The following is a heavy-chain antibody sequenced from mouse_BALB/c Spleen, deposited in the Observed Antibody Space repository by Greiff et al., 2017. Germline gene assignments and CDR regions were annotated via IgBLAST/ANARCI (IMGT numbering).Heavy chain of an antibody. D-gene: IGHD1-2*01. J-gene: IGHJ1*01. CDR2: ILPGSGST. CDR1: GYTFSSYW. Sequence: QVQLQQSGAELMKPGASVKISCKATGYTFSSYWIEWVKQRPGHGLEWIGEILPGSGSTNYNEKFKGKATFTADTSSNTAYMQLSSLTSEDSAVYYCARRGTFITTATDWYFDVWGAGTTVTVSS. CDR3: ARRGTFITTATDWYFDV. V-gene: IGHV1-9*01.